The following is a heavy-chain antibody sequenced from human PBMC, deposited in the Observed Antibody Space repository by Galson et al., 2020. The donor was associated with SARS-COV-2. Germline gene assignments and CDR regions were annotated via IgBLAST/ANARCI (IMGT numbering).Heavy chain of an antibody. Sequence: SETLSLTCTVSGGSITSYYWSWIRQPPGRGLECIGYIFYSGSSNYNPSLKSRATISLDTSKSQFYLKLTSVTAADTSVYYCARLDWNAGGLDDWGQGTLVTVSS. CDR2: IFYSGSS. CDR3: ARLDWNAGGLDD. V-gene: IGHV4-59*01. CDR1: GGSITSYY. D-gene: IGHD1-1*01. J-gene: IGHJ4*02.